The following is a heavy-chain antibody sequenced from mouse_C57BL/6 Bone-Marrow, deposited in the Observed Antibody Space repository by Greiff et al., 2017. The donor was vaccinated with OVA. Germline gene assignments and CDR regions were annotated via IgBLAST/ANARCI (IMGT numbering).Heavy chain of an antibody. J-gene: IGHJ4*01. D-gene: IGHD2-4*01. CDR1: GYSFTSYY. Sequence: VQLQQSGPELVKPGASVKISCKASGYSFTSYYIHWVKQRPGQGLEWIGWIYPGSGNTKYNEKFKGKATLTADTSSSTAYMQLSSLTSEDSAVYYCARRLRRRFYAMDYWGQGTSVTVSS. V-gene: IGHV1-66*01. CDR2: IYPGSGNT. CDR3: ARRLRRRFYAMDY.